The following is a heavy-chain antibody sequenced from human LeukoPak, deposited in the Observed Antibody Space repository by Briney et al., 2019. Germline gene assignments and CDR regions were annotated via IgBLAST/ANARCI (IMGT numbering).Heavy chain of an antibody. D-gene: IGHD3-10*02. J-gene: IGHJ6*04. CDR1: GFTFSSYS. Sequence: GGSLRLSCAASGFTFSSYSMNWVRQAPGKGLEWVSYISSSGSTIYYADSVKGRFTISSDNANNSLYLQMNSLRAEDTAVYYCAELGSTMIGGVWGKGTTVTISS. CDR3: AELGSTMIGGV. V-gene: IGHV3-48*04. CDR2: ISSSGSTI.